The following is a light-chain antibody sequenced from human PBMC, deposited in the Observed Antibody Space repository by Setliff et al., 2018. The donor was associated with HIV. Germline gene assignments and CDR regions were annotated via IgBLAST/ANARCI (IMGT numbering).Light chain of an antibody. Sequence: QSALGQPASVSGSPGQSITISCTGTSTDIGHYGLVSCYQQHPGRAPQLILFDVNKRPSGVSSRFFGSKSGNTASLSISGLQAGDEADYFCCAYAGSDTCVFGTGTKVTVL. CDR2: DVN. CDR1: STDIGHYGL. V-gene: IGLV2-23*02. CDR3: CAYAGSDTCV. J-gene: IGLJ1*01.